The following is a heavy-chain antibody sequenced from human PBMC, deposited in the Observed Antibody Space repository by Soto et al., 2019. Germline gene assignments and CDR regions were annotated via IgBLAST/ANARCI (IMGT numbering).Heavy chain of an antibody. J-gene: IGHJ4*02. CDR1: GGSISSSSYY. V-gene: IGHV4-39*01. CDR2: IYYSGST. CDR3: ARTTVTTSFDY. Sequence: SETLSLTCTVSGGSISSSSYYWGWIRQPPGKGLEWIGSIYYSGSTYYNPSLKSRVTISVDTSKNQFSLKLSSVTAADTAVYYCARTTVTTSFDYWGQGTLVTVSS. D-gene: IGHD4-17*01.